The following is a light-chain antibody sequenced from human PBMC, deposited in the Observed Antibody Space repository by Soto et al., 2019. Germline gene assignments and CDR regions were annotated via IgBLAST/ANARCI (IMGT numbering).Light chain of an antibody. CDR2: GAS. CDR1: QSVYSNY. Sequence: ETVLTQSPGTLSLSPGERATLSCRASQSVYSNYLAWYQEKPGQAPRLLIYGASSRASGIPDRFSGSGSGTDFTLTISRLEPEDFAMYYCQQYGSSPITFGPGTKVDIK. CDR3: QQYGSSPIT. J-gene: IGKJ3*01. V-gene: IGKV3-20*01.